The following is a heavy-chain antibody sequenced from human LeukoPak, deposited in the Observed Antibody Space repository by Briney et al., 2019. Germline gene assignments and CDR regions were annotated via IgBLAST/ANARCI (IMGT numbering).Heavy chain of an antibody. CDR2: ISGSGAST. Sequence: GGSLRLSCAASGFTFSSFAMSWVRQAPGKGLEWVSGISGSGASTYYADSLKGRFTISRDNPQNTLYLQMNSLRAEDTAVYYCARGDDLFSGMDVWGQGTTVTVSS. V-gene: IGHV3-23*01. CDR1: GFTFSSFA. D-gene: IGHD1-1*01. J-gene: IGHJ6*02. CDR3: ARGDDLFSGMDV.